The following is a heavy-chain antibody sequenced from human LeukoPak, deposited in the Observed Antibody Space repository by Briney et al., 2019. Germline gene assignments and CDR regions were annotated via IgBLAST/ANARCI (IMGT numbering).Heavy chain of an antibody. CDR2: IWYDGSNK. D-gene: IGHD5-24*01. V-gene: IGHV3-33*08. CDR3: AGLLGSRRDGYPGGY. Sequence: GWAVRVSRASSRCIFINYVMHWLGQAAGRGGAGVAVIWYDGSNKYYPDSVEGRFTISRENSKNSVYLQMNSLRAEDTAVYYSAGLLGSRRDGYPGGYWGQGTLVTVSS. J-gene: IGHJ4*02. CDR1: RCIFINYV.